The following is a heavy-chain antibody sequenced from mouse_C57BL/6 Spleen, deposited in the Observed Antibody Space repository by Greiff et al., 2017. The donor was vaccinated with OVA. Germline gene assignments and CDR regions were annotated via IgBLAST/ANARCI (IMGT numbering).Heavy chain of an antibody. V-gene: IGHV1-55*01. D-gene: IGHD1-1*01. CDR1: GYTFTSYW. Sequence: VQLKESGAELVKPGASVKMSCKASGYTFTSYWITWVKQRPGQGLEWIGDIYPGSGSTNYNEKFKSKATMTVDPSSSTAYMQLSSLTSEDSAVYYCARFYYGSSWYFDVWGTGTTVTVSS. J-gene: IGHJ1*03. CDR2: IYPGSGST. CDR3: ARFYYGSSWYFDV.